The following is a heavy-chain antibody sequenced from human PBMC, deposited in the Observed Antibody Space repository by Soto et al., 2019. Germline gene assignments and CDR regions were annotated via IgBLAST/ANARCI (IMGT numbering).Heavy chain of an antibody. CDR1: GFTFTSSS. V-gene: IGHV1-58*01. D-gene: IGHD3-22*01. CDR3: AAVLRRYDDSSGYHTGFDY. Sequence: QVSCTASGFTFTSSSVQWVRQARGQRLEWIGWIVVGSGNTNYAQKFQERVTITRDMSTSTAYMELSSLRSEDTAVYYWAAVLRRYDDSSGYHTGFDYWGQGTLVT. CDR2: IVVGSGNT. J-gene: IGHJ4*02.